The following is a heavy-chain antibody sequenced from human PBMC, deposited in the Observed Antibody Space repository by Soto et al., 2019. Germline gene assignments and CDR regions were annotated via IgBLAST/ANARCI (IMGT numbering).Heavy chain of an antibody. J-gene: IGHJ3*02. D-gene: IGHD5-18*01. V-gene: IGHV3-9*01. CDR3: AKGDTAMVNHAFDI. Sequence: GGSLRLSCAASGFTFDDYAMHWVRQAPGKGLEWVSGISWNSGSIGYADSVKGRFTISRDNAKNSLYLQMNSLRAEDTALYYCAKGDTAMVNHAFDIWGQGTMVTVS. CDR1: GFTFDDYA. CDR2: ISWNSGSI.